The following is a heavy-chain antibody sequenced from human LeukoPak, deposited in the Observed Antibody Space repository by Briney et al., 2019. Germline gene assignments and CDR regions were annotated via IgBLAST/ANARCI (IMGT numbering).Heavy chain of an antibody. CDR3: ARDFQGITTFGVAPPGGFDP. CDR2: IYYGGNT. J-gene: IGHJ5*02. CDR1: GASISSNS. V-gene: IGHV4-59*01. Sequence: SETLSLTCTVSGASISSNSWSWIRQPPGKGLEWIGYIYYGGNTNYNPPLQSRVTISVDTSKNQFSLQLKSVTAADTALYYCARDFQGITTFGVAPPGGFDPWGQGTLVIVSS. D-gene: IGHD3-3*01.